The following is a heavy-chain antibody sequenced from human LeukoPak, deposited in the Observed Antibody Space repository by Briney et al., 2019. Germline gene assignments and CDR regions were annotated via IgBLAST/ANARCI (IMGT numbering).Heavy chain of an antibody. V-gene: IGHV4-30-4*08. CDR3: ARKHRSTYYYAD. Sequence: SETLSLTCTVSGGSISSGGYYWSRIRQPPGKGLEWIGYIYYSGSTYYSPSLKSRVTISIDTSKNRFSLNLDSVTAADTAVYYCARKHRSTYYYADWGQGTLVTVSS. D-gene: IGHD1-14*01. CDR1: GGSISSGGYY. J-gene: IGHJ4*02. CDR2: IYYSGST.